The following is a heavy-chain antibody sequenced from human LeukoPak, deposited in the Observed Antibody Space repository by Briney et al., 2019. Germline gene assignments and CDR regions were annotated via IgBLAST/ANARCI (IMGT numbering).Heavy chain of an antibody. CDR1: GFTFSSYA. CDR3: AKSGRSAAADLQRWIHYYYYYYMDV. J-gene: IGHJ6*03. V-gene: IGHV3-30*04. CDR2: ISYDGSNK. Sequence: LPGGSLRLSCAASGFTFSSYAMHWVRQAPGKGLEWVAVISYDGSNKYYADSVKGRFTISRDNSKNTLYLQMNSLRAEDTAVYYCAKSGRSAAADLQRWIHYYYYYYMDVWGKGTTVTVSS. D-gene: IGHD6-13*01.